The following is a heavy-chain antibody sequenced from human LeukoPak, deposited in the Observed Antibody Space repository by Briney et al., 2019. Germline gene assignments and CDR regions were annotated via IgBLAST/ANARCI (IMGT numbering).Heavy chain of an antibody. CDR2: INHSGST. V-gene: IGHV4-34*01. CDR1: GGSFSGYY. Sequence: SETLSLTFAVYGGSFSGYYWSWIRQPPGKGLEWIGEINHSGSTNYNPSLKSRVTISVDTSKNQFSLKLSSVTAADTAVYYCARGSVGSGWAFDYWGQGTLVTVSS. D-gene: IGHD6-19*01. J-gene: IGHJ4*02. CDR3: ARGSVGSGWAFDY.